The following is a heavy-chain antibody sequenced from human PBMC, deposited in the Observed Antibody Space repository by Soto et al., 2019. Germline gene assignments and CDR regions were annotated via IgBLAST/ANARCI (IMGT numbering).Heavy chain of an antibody. CDR2: ISYDGSNK. Sequence: GGSLRLSCAASGFTFSSYGMHWVRQAPGKGLEWVAVISYDGSNKYYADSVKGRFTISRDNSKNTLYLQMNSLRAEDTAVDYCAKDLKSASGIAVAGTYDYWGQGTLVTVSS. J-gene: IGHJ4*02. V-gene: IGHV3-30*18. CDR1: GFTFSSYG. D-gene: IGHD6-19*01. CDR3: AKDLKSASGIAVAGTYDY.